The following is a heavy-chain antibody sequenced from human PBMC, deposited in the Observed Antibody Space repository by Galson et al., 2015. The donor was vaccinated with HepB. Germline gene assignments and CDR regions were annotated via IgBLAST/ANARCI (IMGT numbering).Heavy chain of an antibody. J-gene: IGHJ5*02. CDR1: GYTFTSYG. D-gene: IGHD3-3*01. Sequence: SVKVSCKASGYTFTSYGISWVRQAPGQGLEWMGWISAYNGNTNYAQKLQGRVTMTTDTSTSTAYMELSSLRSDDTAVYYCARDSLPRVSGEWFKGNWFDPWGQGTLVTVSS. CDR3: ARDSLPRVSGEWFKGNWFDP. V-gene: IGHV1-18*04. CDR2: ISAYNGNT.